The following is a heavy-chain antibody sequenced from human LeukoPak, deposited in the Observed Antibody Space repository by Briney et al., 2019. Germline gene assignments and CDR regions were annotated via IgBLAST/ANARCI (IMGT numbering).Heavy chain of an antibody. V-gene: IGHV3-21*01. Sequence: KPGGSLRLSCAASGFTFSTYSMNWVRQAPGKGLEWVSYIGSSSSYIDYAGSVRGRFTVSRDNAKNSLYLQMNSLRDEDTAVHYCVAMGYNYFDPWGQGSLVIVSS. D-gene: IGHD5-18*01. CDR2: IGSSSSYI. CDR3: VAMGYNYFDP. J-gene: IGHJ4*02. CDR1: GFTFSTYS.